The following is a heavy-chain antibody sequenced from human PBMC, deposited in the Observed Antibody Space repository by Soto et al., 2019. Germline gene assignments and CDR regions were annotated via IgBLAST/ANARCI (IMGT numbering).Heavy chain of an antibody. CDR2: TASRADSYTT. CDR1: GFSFSDHY. CDR3: ARGYCPSASCPRAHYGLDA. J-gene: IGHJ6*02. Sequence: GGSLRLSCATSGFSFSDHYMDWVRQAPGKGLEWVGRTASRADSYTTGYAASVKGRFTVSRDDSKSSLYLQMNSLRTEDTDVYYCARGYCPSASCPRAHYGLDAWGQGTPVTVSS. D-gene: IGHD2-2*01. V-gene: IGHV3-72*01.